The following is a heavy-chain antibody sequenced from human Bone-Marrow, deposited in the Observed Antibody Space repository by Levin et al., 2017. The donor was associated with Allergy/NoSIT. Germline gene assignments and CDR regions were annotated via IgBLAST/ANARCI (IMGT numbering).Heavy chain of an antibody. D-gene: IGHD4-17*01. V-gene: IGHV3-23*01. Sequence: GESLKISCAASGFTFSNYAMSWVRQAPGKGLEWVSAITGSGGTTFYADSVKGRFTISRDNSRNTLYLQMNSLRAEDTAVYYCAKMEFSTVISNWGQGTLVTVSS. CDR3: AKMEFSTVISN. CDR2: ITGSGGTT. J-gene: IGHJ4*02. CDR1: GFTFSNYA.